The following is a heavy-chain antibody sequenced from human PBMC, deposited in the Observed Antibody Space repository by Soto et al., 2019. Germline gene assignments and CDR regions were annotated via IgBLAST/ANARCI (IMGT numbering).Heavy chain of an antibody. D-gene: IGHD2-2*02. CDR1: GGTFSSYA. CDR2: IIPIFGTA. Sequence: GASVKVSCKASGGTFSSYAISWVRQAPGQGLEWMGGIIPIFGTANYAQKFQGRVTITADESTSTAYMELSSLRSEDTAVYYCARGGVYCSSTSCYMVVWRQGTLVTVSS. J-gene: IGHJ4*02. V-gene: IGHV1-69*13. CDR3: ARGGVYCSSTSCYMVV.